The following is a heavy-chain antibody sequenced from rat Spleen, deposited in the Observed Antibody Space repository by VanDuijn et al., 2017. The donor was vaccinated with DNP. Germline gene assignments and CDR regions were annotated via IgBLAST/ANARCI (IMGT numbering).Heavy chain of an antibody. D-gene: IGHD1-5*01. V-gene: IGHV5-31*01. CDR1: GFTFNNYW. CDR3: ARGGRYWAMDA. J-gene: IGHJ4*01. CDR2: ITSSGGST. Sequence: EVQLVESGGGLVQPGRSLKLSCVASGFTFNNYWMTWIRQVPGKGLEWVASITSSGGSTYYPDSVKGRFTISRDNAKNNLYLQMNSLRSEDTATYYCARGGRYWAMDAWGQGTSVTVSS.